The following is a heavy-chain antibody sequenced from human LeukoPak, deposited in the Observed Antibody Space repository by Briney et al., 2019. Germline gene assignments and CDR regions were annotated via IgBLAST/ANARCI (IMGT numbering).Heavy chain of an antibody. CDR3: ARDRAYYYGSGSFGYYYYYMDV. CDR2: INPNSGGT. D-gene: IGHD3-10*01. J-gene: IGHJ6*03. CDR1: GYTFTGYY. V-gene: IGHV1-2*02. Sequence: ASVKVSCKASGYTFTGYYVHWVRQAPGQGLEWMGWINPNSGGTNYAQKFQGRVTMTRDTSISTAYMELSRLRSDDTAVYYCARDRAYYYGSGSFGYYYYYMDVWGKGTTVTVSS.